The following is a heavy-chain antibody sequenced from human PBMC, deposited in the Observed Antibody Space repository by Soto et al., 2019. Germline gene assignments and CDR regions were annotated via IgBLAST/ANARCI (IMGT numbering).Heavy chain of an antibody. CDR3: AKKGGGDYVLGY. J-gene: IGHJ4*02. Sequence: QITLKESGPPLVKPTQTLTLTCTFSGFSLSTNGVGVGWIRQPPGKALEWLALIYWDDSKHYSPSLKSRLTIPKDTSRNQVVLTMTNMDPVDTATYYCAKKGGGDYVLGYWGQGTLVTVSS. CDR2: IYWDDSK. V-gene: IGHV2-5*02. CDR1: GFSLSTNGVG. D-gene: IGHD4-17*01.